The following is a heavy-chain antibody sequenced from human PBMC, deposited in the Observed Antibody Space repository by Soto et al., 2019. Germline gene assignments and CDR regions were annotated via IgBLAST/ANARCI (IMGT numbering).Heavy chain of an antibody. CDR1: GRSITSYY. CDR2: IYYTGST. V-gene: IGHV4-59*01. Sequence: PSDTLSLTCPFTGRSITSYYWSWIRQPPGKGLEWIGYIYYTGSTNYNPSLKSRVTISVDTSKNQFSMKLSSVTAADTAVYYCARENPEQPPRLWGKGTLVTVS. D-gene: IGHD6-13*01. J-gene: IGHJ4*02. CDR3: ARENPEQPPRL.